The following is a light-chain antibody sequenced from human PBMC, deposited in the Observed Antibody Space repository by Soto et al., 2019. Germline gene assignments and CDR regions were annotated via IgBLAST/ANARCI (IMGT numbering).Light chain of an antibody. J-gene: IGLJ2*01. CDR2: EAT. CDR1: NSDVGNYNL. CDR3: CSFAVSKSVL. V-gene: IGLV2-23*01. Sequence: QSALTQPASVSGSPGQSITISCTGTNSDVGNYNLVSWYQQHPGKAPKLIIYEATKRPSGVSHRFPGSKSGNTASLTISGLQAEDEGDYYCCSFAVSKSVLFGGGTKVTVL.